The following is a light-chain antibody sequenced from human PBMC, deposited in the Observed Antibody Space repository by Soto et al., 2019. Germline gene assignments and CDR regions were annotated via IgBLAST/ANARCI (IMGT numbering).Light chain of an antibody. CDR2: GAS. V-gene: IGKV3-20*01. Sequence: EIVMTQSPDTLYVSPGEGAPLSCRARQSVRTKLAWYQQKAGQAPRLLIYGASSRATGIPDRFSGSGSGTDFTLTISRLEPEDFAVYYCQQYGSSPRTVGQGTKG. CDR3: QQYGSSPRT. CDR1: QSVRTK. J-gene: IGKJ1*01.